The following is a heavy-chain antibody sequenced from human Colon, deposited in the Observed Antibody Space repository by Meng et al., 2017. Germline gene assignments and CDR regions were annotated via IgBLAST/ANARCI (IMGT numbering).Heavy chain of an antibody. CDR1: GIYIGTGDYF. V-gene: IGHV4-31*11. D-gene: IGHD6-19*01. CDR3: AREGPIAVAGYDY. Sequence: QVTLQESGPGLVKPSQTLSLTCDIPGIYIGTGDYFSWIRQFPGKGLEWIGHVYYSGNTYYNPSLKSRISMSVDLSKSQLSLKLTSVTAADTAVYYCAREGPIAVAGYDYWGQGTLVTVSS. J-gene: IGHJ4*02. CDR2: VYYSGNT.